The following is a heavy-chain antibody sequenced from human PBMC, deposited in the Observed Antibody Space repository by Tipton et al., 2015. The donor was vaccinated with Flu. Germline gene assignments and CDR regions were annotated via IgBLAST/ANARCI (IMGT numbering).Heavy chain of an antibody. J-gene: IGHJ6*02. CDR1: GFTVSSNY. Sequence: QLVQSGGGLIQPGGSLRLSCAASGFTVSSNYMSWVRQAPGKGLEWVSVIYSGGSTYYADSVKGRFTISRDNSKNTLYLRINSLRAEDTAVYYCARVTYYYDSSGYYYGMDVWGQGTTVTVSS. V-gene: IGHV3-53*01. D-gene: IGHD3-22*01. CDR3: ARVTYYYDSSGYYYGMDV. CDR2: IYSGGST.